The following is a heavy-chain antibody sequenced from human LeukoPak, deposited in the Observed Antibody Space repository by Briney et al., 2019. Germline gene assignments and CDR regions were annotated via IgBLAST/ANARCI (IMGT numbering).Heavy chain of an antibody. CDR3: ARVPPLPRTANAFDI. CDR1: GGSISSYY. V-gene: IGHV4-59*01. Sequence: SETLSLTCTVSGGSISSYYWSWIRQPPGKGLEWIGYIYYSGSTNYNPSLRSRVTISVDTSKNQFSLKLSSVTAADTAVYYCARVPPLPRTANAFDIWGQGTMVTVSS. CDR2: IYYSGST. J-gene: IGHJ3*02. D-gene: IGHD2-2*01.